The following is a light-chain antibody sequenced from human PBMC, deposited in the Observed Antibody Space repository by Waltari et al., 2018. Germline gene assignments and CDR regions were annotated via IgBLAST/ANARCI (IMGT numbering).Light chain of an antibody. J-gene: IGLJ1*01. Sequence: SYELTQPPPVSVSPGQTARITCSGDALPKKYAYWYQQKSGQAPLLVIYEDSKRPSGRPERFSGSSSGTMATLTISGAQVEDEADYYCYSTDSSGNHYVFGTGTKVTVL. V-gene: IGLV3-10*01. CDR3: YSTDSSGNHYV. CDR1: ALPKKY. CDR2: EDS.